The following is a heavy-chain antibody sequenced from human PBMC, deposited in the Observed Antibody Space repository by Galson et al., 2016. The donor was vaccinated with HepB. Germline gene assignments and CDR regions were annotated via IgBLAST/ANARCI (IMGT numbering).Heavy chain of an antibody. D-gene: IGHD6-13*01. CDR2: IYPGDSDT. V-gene: IGHV5-51*01. J-gene: IGHJ4*02. CDR3: ARTVSIAAAGGADY. Sequence: QSGAEVKKPGESLKISCKGSGYSFTTYWIGWVRQMPGKSLEWMGMIYPGDSDTRYSPSFQGQVTISADQSINTAYLQWSSLKASDTAMYYCARTVSIAAAGGADYWGQGTLVTVSS. CDR1: GYSFTTYW.